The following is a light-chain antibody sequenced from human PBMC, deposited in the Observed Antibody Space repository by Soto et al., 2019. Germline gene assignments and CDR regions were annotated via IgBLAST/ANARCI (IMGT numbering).Light chain of an antibody. CDR2: GAS. Sequence: DIVLTQSPGTLSLSPGESATLSCRASQSVDSTYITWYQQKPGQAPRLLIYGASGRATGIPDRFSGSGSGTDFILTINRLEPEDFATYYCQHYDSSRTFGQGTKVDIK. CDR3: QHYDSSRT. V-gene: IGKV3-20*01. CDR1: QSVDSTY. J-gene: IGKJ1*01.